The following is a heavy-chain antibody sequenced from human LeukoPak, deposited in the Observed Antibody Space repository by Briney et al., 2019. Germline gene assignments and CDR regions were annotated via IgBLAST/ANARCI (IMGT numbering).Heavy chain of an antibody. CDR3: ARLPAYCSTTSCSFDS. D-gene: IGHD2-2*01. J-gene: IGHJ4*02. CDR1: GGSISGSSYF. CDR2: IYYSGNT. Sequence: SETLSLTCAVSGGSISGSSYFWGWIRQPPGKGLEWIGSIYYSGNTYYNPSLKSRVTISVDTSKNQFSLKLTSVTAADTAVYYCARLPAYCSTTSCSFDSWGQGTLVAVSS. V-gene: IGHV4-39*01.